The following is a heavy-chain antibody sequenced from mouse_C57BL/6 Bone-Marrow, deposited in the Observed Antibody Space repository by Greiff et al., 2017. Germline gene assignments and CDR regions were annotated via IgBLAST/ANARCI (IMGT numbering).Heavy chain of an antibody. CDR3: ARGMGYHYGSSYGY. J-gene: IGHJ2*01. Sequence: QVQLQQSGAELARPGASVKLSCKASGCTFTSYGISWVKQRTGQGLEWIGEIYPRSGNTYYNEKFKGKATLTADKSSSTAYMELRSLTSEDSAVYFCARGMGYHYGSSYGYWGQGTTLTVSS. V-gene: IGHV1-81*01. D-gene: IGHD1-1*01. CDR2: IYPRSGNT. CDR1: GCTFTSYG.